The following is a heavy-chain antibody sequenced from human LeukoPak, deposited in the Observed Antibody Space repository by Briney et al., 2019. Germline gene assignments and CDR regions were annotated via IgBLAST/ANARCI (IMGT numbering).Heavy chain of an antibody. CDR1: GYTFTDYY. J-gene: IGHJ4*02. CDR3: VRDRYNWNSGYFDY. D-gene: IGHD1-1*01. CDR2: INPNGDGT. V-gene: IGHV1-2*02. Sequence: ASVKVSCKASGYTFTDYYMHWVRQAPGQGPEWMGWINPNGDGTNSAPKFQGRVTMTWDTSISTAYMELSRLTSDDTAVYYCVRDRYNWNSGYFDYRGQGTLVTVSS.